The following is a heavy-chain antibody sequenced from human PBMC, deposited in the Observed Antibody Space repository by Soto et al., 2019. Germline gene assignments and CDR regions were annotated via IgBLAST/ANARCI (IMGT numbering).Heavy chain of an antibody. CDR1: GFTFDDYA. Sequence: GGSLRLSCAASGFTFDDYAMHWVRQAPGKGLEWVSGISWNSGSIGYADSVKGRFTISRDNTKNSLYLQMNSLRAEDTALYYCAKQAKGYCSGGSCTSYYYYYYGMDVWGQGTTVTVSS. V-gene: IGHV3-9*01. CDR2: ISWNSGSI. CDR3: AKQAKGYCSGGSCTSYYYYYYGMDV. D-gene: IGHD2-15*01. J-gene: IGHJ6*02.